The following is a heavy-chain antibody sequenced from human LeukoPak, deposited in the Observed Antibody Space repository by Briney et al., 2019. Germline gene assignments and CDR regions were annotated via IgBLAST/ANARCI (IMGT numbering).Heavy chain of an antibody. Sequence: PSQTLSLTCTVSGGSISSGSYSWSWIRQPAGKGLEWIGRIYTSGSTNYNPSLKSRVTISVDTSKNQFSLKLSSVTAADTAVYYCARAAISPQYYYDSSGYHLDYWGQGTLVTVSS. CDR1: GGSISSGSYS. D-gene: IGHD3-22*01. CDR3: ARAAISPQYYYDSSGYHLDY. CDR2: IYTSGST. V-gene: IGHV4-61*02. J-gene: IGHJ4*02.